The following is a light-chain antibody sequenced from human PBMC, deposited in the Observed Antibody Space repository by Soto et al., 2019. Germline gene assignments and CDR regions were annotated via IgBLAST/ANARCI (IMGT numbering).Light chain of an antibody. CDR1: SSNIGSNN. Sequence: QSVLTQPPSASGTPGQRVTISCSGSSSNIGSNNVNWYQQLPGTAPRFLIYSNNQRPSGVPDRFSGSKSGTSASLAISGLQSEDEADYYCAAWDDSLNGHVVFGGGTKLTVL. CDR3: AAWDDSLNGHVV. J-gene: IGLJ2*01. CDR2: SNN. V-gene: IGLV1-44*01.